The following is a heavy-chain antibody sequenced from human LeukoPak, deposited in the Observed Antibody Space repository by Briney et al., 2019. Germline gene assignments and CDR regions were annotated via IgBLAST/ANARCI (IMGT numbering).Heavy chain of an antibody. D-gene: IGHD2-8*01. Sequence: PGGSLRLSCAVSGFTFSSYWMNWVRQAPGKGLEWVANIKHDGSEKNYVDSVKGRFTISRDNAKSSPFLQMNDLRAEDTAVYYCAKGGRGNGEVYWGQGTLVTVSS. J-gene: IGHJ4*02. CDR3: AKGGRGNGEVY. V-gene: IGHV3-7*01. CDR2: IKHDGSEK. CDR1: GFTFSSYW.